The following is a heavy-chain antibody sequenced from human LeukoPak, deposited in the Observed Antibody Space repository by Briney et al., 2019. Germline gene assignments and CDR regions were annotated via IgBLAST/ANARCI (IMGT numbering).Heavy chain of an antibody. V-gene: IGHV5-51*01. CDR2: IYPGDSDT. CDR3: ARCPSRYCSGGSCYLDAFDL. J-gene: IGHJ3*01. CDR1: GYSFTSYW. D-gene: IGHD2-15*01. Sequence: GESLKISCKGSGYSFTSYWIGWVRQMPGKGLEWMGIIYPGDSDTRYSPSSQGQVSFSADKSISTAYLQWSSLRASDTAMYYCARCPSRYCSGGSCYLDAFDLWGQGTMVTVSS.